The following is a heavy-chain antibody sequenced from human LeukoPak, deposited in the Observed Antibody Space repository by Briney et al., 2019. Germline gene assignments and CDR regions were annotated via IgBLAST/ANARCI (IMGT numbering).Heavy chain of an antibody. Sequence: ASVKVSCKASGYTFTGYYMHWVRQAPGQGLEWMGWINPNSGGTNYAQKLHGRVTMTRDTSISTAYMEMSRLRSDDTGVYYCARDGLDYDILTGFYRSHWFDPWGQGTLVTVSS. D-gene: IGHD3-9*01. V-gene: IGHV1-2*02. CDR2: INPNSGGT. CDR3: ARDGLDYDILTGFYRSHWFDP. J-gene: IGHJ5*02. CDR1: GYTFTGYY.